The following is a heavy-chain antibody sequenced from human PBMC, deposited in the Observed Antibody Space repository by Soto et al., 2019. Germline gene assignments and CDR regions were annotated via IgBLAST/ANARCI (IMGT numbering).Heavy chain of an antibody. CDR2: INHSGST. J-gene: IGHJ4*02. Sequence: ETLSLTCAVYGGSFSGYYWSWIRQPPGKGLEWIGEINHSGSTNYNPSLKSRVTISVDTSKNQFSLKLSSVTAADTAVYYCARGRRRHGTKTLGYWGQGTLVTVSS. D-gene: IGHD7-27*01. CDR3: ARGRRRHGTKTLGY. V-gene: IGHV4-34*01. CDR1: GGSFSGYY.